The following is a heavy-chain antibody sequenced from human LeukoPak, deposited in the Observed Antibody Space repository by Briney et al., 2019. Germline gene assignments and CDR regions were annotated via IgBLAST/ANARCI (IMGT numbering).Heavy chain of an antibody. CDR1: GASITSYY. CDR3: ASFYDSSGYIDY. Sequence: SETLSLTCAVSGASITSYYWTWIRQPPGKGLEWIGYIYHTGNIKYNPSLNSRVTISIDTSKNQFSLKLSSVTAADTAVYYCASFYDSSGYIDYWGQGTLVTVSS. J-gene: IGHJ4*02. D-gene: IGHD3-22*01. V-gene: IGHV4-59*01. CDR2: IYHTGNI.